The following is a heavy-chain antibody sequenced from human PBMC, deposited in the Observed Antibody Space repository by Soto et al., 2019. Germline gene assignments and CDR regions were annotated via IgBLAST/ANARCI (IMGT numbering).Heavy chain of an antibody. J-gene: IGHJ4*02. CDR2: IYYSGST. CDR1: GGSLSSYY. CDR3: ARGSSDTSTMTY. Sequence: SETLSLTCTVSGGSLSSYYWSWIRQPPGKGLEWIGYIYYSGSTNYNPSLKSRVTISVDTSKNQFSLKLSSVTAADTSVYYCARGSSDTSTMTYWGQGTLVTVSS. D-gene: IGHD3-22*01. V-gene: IGHV4-59*01.